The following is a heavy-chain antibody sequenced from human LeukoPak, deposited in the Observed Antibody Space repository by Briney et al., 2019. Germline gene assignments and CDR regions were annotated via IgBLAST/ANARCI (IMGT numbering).Heavy chain of an antibody. D-gene: IGHD3-3*01. V-gene: IGHV3-21*01. CDR3: ARDPFGAAHNRFDP. J-gene: IGHJ5*02. Sequence: GGSLRLSCAASGFRFTSYAMSWLRQAPGKGPEWISSISDDGKYIYYADPVKGRFTISRDDANNSLSLQMNNLRAEDTALYHCARDPFGAAHNRFDPWGQGTLVIVSS. CDR1: GFRFTSYA. CDR2: ISDDGKYI.